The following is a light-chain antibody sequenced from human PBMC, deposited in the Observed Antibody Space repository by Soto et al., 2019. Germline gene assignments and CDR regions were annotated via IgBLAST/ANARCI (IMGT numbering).Light chain of an antibody. CDR1: QGLSSD. V-gene: IGKV1-9*01. Sequence: DIQLTQSPSFLSASVGDRVTITCRASQGLSSDLAWYQQKPGKAPKLLIYAASTLQSGVPSRFSGSGSGTEFTLTISSLQPEDFATYYCQQLNSSPITFCQGTRLEIK. CDR2: AAS. CDR3: QQLNSSPIT. J-gene: IGKJ5*01.